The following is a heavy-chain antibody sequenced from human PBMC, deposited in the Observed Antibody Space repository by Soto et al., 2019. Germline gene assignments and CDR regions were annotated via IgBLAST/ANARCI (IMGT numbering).Heavy chain of an antibody. V-gene: IGHV4-59*01. J-gene: IGHJ6*02. CDR1: GGSISTYY. D-gene: IGHD6-19*01. CDR2: IYYSGST. CDR3: ASDRSSGWDQGYGMDV. Sequence: SETLSLTCTVSGGSISTYYWSWIRQPPGKGLEWIGYIYYSGSTSYNPSLKSRVTISVDTSKNQSSLKLRSVTAADTAVYYCASDRSSGWDQGYGMDVWGQGTTGTVSS.